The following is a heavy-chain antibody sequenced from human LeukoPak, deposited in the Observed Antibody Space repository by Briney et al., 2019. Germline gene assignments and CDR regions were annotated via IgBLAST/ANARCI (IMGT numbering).Heavy chain of an antibody. J-gene: IGHJ4*02. CDR2: IWYDGSDK. CDR3: ARDLNREDFDY. V-gene: IGHV3-33*01. D-gene: IGHD3-9*01. CDR1: GFSFSSYD. Sequence: GGSLRLSCVVSGFSFSSYDMHWVRQAPGKGLEWVAIIWYDGSDKYYGDSVRGRFTVSRDNLKNTLYLQMNTLRAEDTAVYYCARDLNREDFDYWGQGALVVVSS.